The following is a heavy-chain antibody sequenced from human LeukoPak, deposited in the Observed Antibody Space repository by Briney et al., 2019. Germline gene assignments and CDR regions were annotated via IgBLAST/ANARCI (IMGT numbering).Heavy chain of an antibody. CDR3: ARQRVRAEGGSYSYSYVDV. Sequence: GESLKISCKGSGYSFTSYWIGWVRQMPGKGLEWMGIIYPGDSDSRYSPSFQGQVTISADKSISTAYLQWSSLKASDTAMYYCARQRVRAEGGSYSYSYVDVWGKGTTVTVSS. D-gene: IGHD3-16*01. CDR1: GYSFTSYW. J-gene: IGHJ6*03. CDR2: IYPGDSDS. V-gene: IGHV5-51*01.